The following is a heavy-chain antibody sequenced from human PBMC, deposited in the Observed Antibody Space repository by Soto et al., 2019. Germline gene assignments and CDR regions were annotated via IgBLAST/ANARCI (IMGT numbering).Heavy chain of an antibody. CDR3: VSDTAYGGADV. J-gene: IGHJ6*02. V-gene: IGHV3-9*01. CDR2: ILASGDV. CDR1: GFTLRDSA. D-gene: IGHD3-10*01. Sequence: EEELVESGGGLVQPGRSLRLSCATSGFTLRDSAMHWVRQVPGGGLEWVSGILASGDVGYVDSVRGRFTMSRDVANSSLHQQMSSIQPDDTVLYYGVSDTAYGGADVWGQGTTVPVSS.